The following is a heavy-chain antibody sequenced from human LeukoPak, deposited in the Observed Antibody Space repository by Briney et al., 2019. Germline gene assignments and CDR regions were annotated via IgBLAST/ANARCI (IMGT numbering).Heavy chain of an antibody. Sequence: GGSLRLSCAASGFTFSGSAMHWVRQASGKGLEWVGRIRSKANSYATAYAASVKGRFTIARDDSKNTAYLQMNSLKTEDTAVYYCTRLTSVVTHYWGQGTLVTVSS. D-gene: IGHD4-23*01. J-gene: IGHJ4*02. V-gene: IGHV3-73*01. CDR2: IRSKANSYAT. CDR1: GFTFSGSA. CDR3: TRLTSVVTHY.